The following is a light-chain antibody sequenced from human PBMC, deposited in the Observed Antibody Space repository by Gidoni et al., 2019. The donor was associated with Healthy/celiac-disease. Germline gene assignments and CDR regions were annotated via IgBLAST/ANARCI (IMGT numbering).Light chain of an antibody. J-gene: IGKJ2*01. CDR2: GAS. V-gene: IGKV3-20*01. CDR3: QQYGSSFMYT. CDR1: QSVSSSY. Sequence: EIVLTQSPGTLYLSPGERATLSCRASQSVSSSYLAWYQQKPGQAPRLLIYGASSRATGIPDRFSGSGSGTVFTLTISRLEPEDFAVYYCQQYGSSFMYTFGQGTKLEIK.